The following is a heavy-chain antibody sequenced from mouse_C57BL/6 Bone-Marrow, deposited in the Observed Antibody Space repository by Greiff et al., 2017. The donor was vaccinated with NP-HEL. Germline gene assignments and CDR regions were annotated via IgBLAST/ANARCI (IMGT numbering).Heavy chain of an antibody. V-gene: IGHV5-17*01. CDR2: ISSGSSTI. J-gene: IGHJ2*01. CDR1: GFTFSDYG. CDR3: ASEREYYFDY. Sequence: EVQGVESGGGLVKPGGSLKLSCAASGFTFSDYGMHWVRQAPEKGLEWVAYISSGSSTIYYADTVKGRFTISRDNAKNTLFLQMTSLRSEDTAMYYCASEREYYFDYWGQGTTLTVSS.